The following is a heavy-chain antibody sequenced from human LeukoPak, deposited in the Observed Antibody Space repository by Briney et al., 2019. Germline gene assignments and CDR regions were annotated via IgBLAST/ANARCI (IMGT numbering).Heavy chain of an antibody. V-gene: IGHV3-7*03. CDR3: ARVLTTVVTRWAKAFDI. J-gene: IGHJ3*02. D-gene: IGHD4-23*01. CDR2: IKQDGSEK. CDR1: GFTFSSYW. Sequence: PGGSLRLSCAASGFTFSSYWMSWVRQAPGKGLEWVANIKQDGSEKYYVDSVKGRFTISRDNAKNSLYLQMNSLRAEDTAVYYCARVLTTVVTRWAKAFDIWGQGTMVTVSS.